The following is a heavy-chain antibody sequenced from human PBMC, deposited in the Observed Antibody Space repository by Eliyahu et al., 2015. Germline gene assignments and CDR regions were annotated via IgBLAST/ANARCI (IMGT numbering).Heavy chain of an antibody. CDR1: GFTFXNAX. CDR3: RASVYY. CDR2: IKSKTDGGTT. J-gene: IGHJ4*02. V-gene: IGHV3-15*01. Sequence: EVQLVESGGGLVKPGGSLRLSXAAXGFTFXNAXXXWVRXAPGKGLEWVGRIKSKTDGGTTDYAAPVKGRFTISRDDSKNTLYLQMNSLKTEDTAVYYCRASVYYWGQGTLVTVPS.